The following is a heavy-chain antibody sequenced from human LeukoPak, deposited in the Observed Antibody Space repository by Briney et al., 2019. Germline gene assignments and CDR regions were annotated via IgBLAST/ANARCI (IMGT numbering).Heavy chain of an antibody. V-gene: IGHV3-43*02. J-gene: IGHJ4*02. CDR3: ARESGKFDY. CDR2: ISGDGVST. CDR1: GLPIADFA. Sequence: GGPLRLSCAASGLPIADFAMHWVRQAPGKGLEWVSLISGDGVSTFYADSVKGRFSISRDNSKNSLSLEMNSLRTEDTAMYYCARESGKFDYWGQGTLVAVSS.